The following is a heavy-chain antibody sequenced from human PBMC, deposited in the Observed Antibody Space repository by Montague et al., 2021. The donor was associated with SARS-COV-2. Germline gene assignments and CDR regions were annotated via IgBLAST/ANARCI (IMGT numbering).Heavy chain of an antibody. V-gene: IGHV4-59*08. D-gene: IGHD3-9*01. CDR1: GVSVTGYY. Sequence: SETLSLTCTVSGVSVTGYYWSWIRQPPGKGLEWVGDILHNKGTNYNPSLKSRVAISVDTSKNQFSLRLTSVTAADTAVYYCVRHPQYDGLNGPPDFWGQGTLVTVSS. CDR3: VRHPQYDGLNGPPDF. J-gene: IGHJ4*02. CDR2: ILHNKGT.